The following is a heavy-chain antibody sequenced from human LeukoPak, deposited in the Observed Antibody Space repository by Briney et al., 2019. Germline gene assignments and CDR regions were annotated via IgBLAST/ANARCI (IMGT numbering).Heavy chain of an antibody. J-gene: IGHJ4*02. D-gene: IGHD3-9*01. CDR2: ITIKDYGGTS. CDR1: GFTFGDYV. CDR3: TRVHDTRTAYSPTLY. Sequence: GGSLRLSCTTSGFTFGDYVINWIRQAPGKGLEWVGFITIKDYGGTSEYAASVKGRFSISRDDSKNIAYLQMNSLKTEDTAMYYCTRVHDTRTAYSPTLYWGQGTPVTVSS. V-gene: IGHV3-49*03.